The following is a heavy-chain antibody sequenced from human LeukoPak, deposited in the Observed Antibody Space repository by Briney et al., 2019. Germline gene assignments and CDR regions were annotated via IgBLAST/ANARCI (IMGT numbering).Heavy chain of an antibody. CDR3: ARGGPGWDSSSWYNY. CDR2: ISAYNGNR. V-gene: IGHV1-18*01. J-gene: IGHJ4*02. CDR1: GYTFTNYG. D-gene: IGHD6-13*01. Sequence: GASVKVSCKTSGYTFTNYGIIWVRQAPGQGLEWMGWISAYNGNRNYAQKLQGRVTMTTDTSTSTAYMELRSLSSDDTAVYYCARGGPGWDSSSWYNYWGQGTLVTVSP.